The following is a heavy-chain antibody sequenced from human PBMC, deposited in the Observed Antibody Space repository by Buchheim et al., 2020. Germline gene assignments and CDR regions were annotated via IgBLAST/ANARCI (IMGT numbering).Heavy chain of an antibody. CDR3: ARASRDGYNFFDY. D-gene: IGHD5-24*01. J-gene: IGHJ4*02. CDR1: GGSISSGDYY. Sequence: QVQLQESGPGLVKPSQTLSLTCTVPGGSISSGDYYWSWLRQPPGKGLEWIGYILHSGGAYYNPSVRTRVSISEDVSKNQFPLRLRSVTAADTAVYYCARASRDGYNFFDYWGQGTL. CDR2: ILHSGGA. V-gene: IGHV4-30-4*01.